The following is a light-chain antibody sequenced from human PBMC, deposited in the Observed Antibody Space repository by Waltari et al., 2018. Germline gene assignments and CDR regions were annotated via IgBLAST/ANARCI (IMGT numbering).Light chain of an antibody. CDR1: SSDVGGYDF. CDR3: CSYAGADTSVL. J-gene: IGLJ2*01. Sequence: QSALTPPRSVSGSPGQSVTIPCTGTSSDVGGYDFVSWYQQYPGKAPKLIIYDVNKRPPGVPDRFSASKSGNTASLTISGLLNEDEADYYCCSYAGADTSVLFGGGTTLTVL. CDR2: DVN. V-gene: IGLV2-11*01.